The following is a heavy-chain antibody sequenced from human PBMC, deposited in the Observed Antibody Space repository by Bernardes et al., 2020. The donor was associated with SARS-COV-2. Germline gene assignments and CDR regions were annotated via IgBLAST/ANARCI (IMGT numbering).Heavy chain of an antibody. V-gene: IGHV3-74*01. D-gene: IGHD1-26*01. J-gene: IGHJ4*02. CDR3: TRGVGATTSRFYY. CDR2: INSDGSRI. Sequence: GGSLRLSCAASGFTFSTYWMYWVRQTPGEGLVWVSRINSDGSRINYADSVKGRFTISRDNAKNTLYLQMNSLRAEDTAVYYCTRGVGATTSRFYYWGQGTLVTVSS. CDR1: GFTFSTYW.